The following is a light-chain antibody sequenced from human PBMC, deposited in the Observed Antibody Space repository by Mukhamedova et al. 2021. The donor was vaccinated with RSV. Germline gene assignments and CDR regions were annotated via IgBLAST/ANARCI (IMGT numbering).Light chain of an antibody. CDR2: AAS. CDR3: QQYFGVPVT. V-gene: IGKV1-NL1*01. Sequence: WYQRRVHGKAPKLLIYAASRLAPGVPSRFSGGGSGADYTLTITSLQPEDFGTYYCQQYFGVPVTFGLGTKL. J-gene: IGKJ2*01.